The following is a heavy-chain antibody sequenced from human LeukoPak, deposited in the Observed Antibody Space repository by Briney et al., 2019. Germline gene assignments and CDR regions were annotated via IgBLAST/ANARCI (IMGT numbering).Heavy chain of an antibody. Sequence: SETLSLTCAVYGGSFSGYYWSWIRQPPGRGLEWIGEINHSGSTNYNPSLKSRVTISVDTSKNQFSLKLSPVTAADTAVYYCARVGTYGSGSYLSWLDYWGQGTLVTVSS. CDR2: INHSGST. D-gene: IGHD3-10*01. CDR1: GGSFSGYY. V-gene: IGHV4-34*01. CDR3: ARVGTYGSGSYLSWLDY. J-gene: IGHJ4*02.